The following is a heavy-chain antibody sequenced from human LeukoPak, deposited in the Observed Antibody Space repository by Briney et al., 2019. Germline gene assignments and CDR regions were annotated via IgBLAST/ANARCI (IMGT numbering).Heavy chain of an antibody. CDR3: ARDSSGWYGNWFDP. CDR1: GGTFSSYT. J-gene: IGHJ5*02. Sequence: SVKVSCKASGGTFSSYTISWVRQAPGQGLEWMGRIIPILGIANYAQKFQGRVTITADKSTSTAYMELSSLRSEDTAVYYCARDSSGWYGNWFDPWAREPWSPSPQ. D-gene: IGHD6-19*01. V-gene: IGHV1-69*04. CDR2: IIPILGIA.